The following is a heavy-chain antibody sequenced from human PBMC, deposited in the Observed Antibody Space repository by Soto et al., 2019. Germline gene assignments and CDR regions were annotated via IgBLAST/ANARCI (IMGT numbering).Heavy chain of an antibody. CDR1: GGSISSRSYY. Sequence: SETLSLTCTVSGGSISSRSYYWGWIRQPPGKGLEWVGTIYYSGRTYYNPSLKSRVTISADTPKNQFSLKMNSVTAADTAVYYFSRQYCSNTNCFHYYYYGMDVWGQGTTVTVSS. J-gene: IGHJ6*02. CDR2: IYYSGRT. CDR3: SRQYCSNTNCFHYYYYGMDV. D-gene: IGHD2-2*01. V-gene: IGHV4-39*01.